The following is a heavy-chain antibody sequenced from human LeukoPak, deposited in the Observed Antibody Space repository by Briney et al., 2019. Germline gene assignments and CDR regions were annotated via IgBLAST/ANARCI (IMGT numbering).Heavy chain of an antibody. J-gene: IGHJ4*02. CDR2: INPSGGST. D-gene: IGHD6-13*01. CDR3: ARGPRQQLGDY. CDR1: GYTFTSYY. V-gene: IGHV1-46*01. Sequence: GASVTVSCKASGYTFTSYYMHWVRQAPGQGLEWMGIINPSGGSTSYAQKFQGRVTMTRDMSTSTVYMELSSLRSEDTAVYYCARGPRQQLGDYWGQGTLVTVSS.